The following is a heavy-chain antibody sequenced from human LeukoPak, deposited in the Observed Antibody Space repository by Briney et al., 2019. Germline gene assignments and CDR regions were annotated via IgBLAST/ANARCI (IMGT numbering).Heavy chain of an antibody. CDR2: IYYSGST. V-gene: IGHV4-59*12. D-gene: IGHD2-2*01. Sequence: SETLSLTCTVSGGSISSYYWSWIRQPPGKGLEWIGYIYYSGSTNYNPSLKSPVTISLDTSKNQFSLKLSSVTAADTAVYYCASSSWLRDANFDSWGQGTLVTVSS. CDR3: ASSSWLRDANFDS. CDR1: GGSISSYY. J-gene: IGHJ4*02.